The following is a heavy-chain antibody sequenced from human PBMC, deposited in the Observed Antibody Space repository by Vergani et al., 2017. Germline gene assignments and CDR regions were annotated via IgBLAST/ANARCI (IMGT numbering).Heavy chain of an antibody. V-gene: IGHV3-30*02. CDR3: VKDHPVFDE. J-gene: IGHJ4*02. CDR1: GFPFSTCG. CDR2: IQKDGIDK. Sequence: QVQLVESGGGVVQPGESLRLSCAASGFPFSTCGMHWVRQAPGKGLEWVAFIQKDGIDKFYADSVRGRFTISRDISKNTLYLEMNSLSAKDTALYHCVKDHPVFDEWGRGTLVSVS.